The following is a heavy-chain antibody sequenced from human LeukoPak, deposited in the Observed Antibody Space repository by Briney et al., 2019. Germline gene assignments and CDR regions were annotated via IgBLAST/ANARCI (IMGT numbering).Heavy chain of an antibody. CDR3: ARDLNTARFDY. CDR1: GITVSSNY. J-gene: IGHJ4*02. D-gene: IGHD5-18*01. Sequence: GGSLRLSCAASGITVSSNYMNWVRQAPGKGLEWVSAIYGGGSPYYADSVKGRFTISRDTSKNTLYLQMNSLRAEDTAVYYCARDLNTARFDYWGQGTLVTVSS. V-gene: IGHV3-66*01. CDR2: IYGGGSP.